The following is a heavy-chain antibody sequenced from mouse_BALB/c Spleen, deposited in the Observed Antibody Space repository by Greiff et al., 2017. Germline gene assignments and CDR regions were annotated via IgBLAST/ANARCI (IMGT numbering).Heavy chain of an antibody. CDR3: ARGGYYGSSYDWYFDV. J-gene: IGHJ1*01. CDR2: ISYSGST. V-gene: IGHV3-8*02. D-gene: IGHD1-1*01. CDR1: GDSITSGY. Sequence: ESGPSLVKPSQTLSLTCSVTGDSITSGYWNWIRKFPGNKLEYMGYISYSGSTYYNPSLKSRISITRDTSKNQYYLQLNSVTTEDTATYYCARGGYYGSSYDWYFDVWGAGTTVTVSS.